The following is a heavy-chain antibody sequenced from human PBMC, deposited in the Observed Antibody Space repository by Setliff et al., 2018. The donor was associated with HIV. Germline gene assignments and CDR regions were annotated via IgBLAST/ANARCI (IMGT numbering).Heavy chain of an antibody. CDR2: IIPKSDTT. J-gene: IGHJ5*02. CDR1: GYSFTSYG. Sequence: PGESLKISCKGSGYSFTSYGISWVRQAPGQGLEWMGKIIPKSDTTTYAQKFQGRVTMTADKSSNTAYMELTSLTSEDTAVYYCAKCGRTTIFGVVNINWFDPWGQGTLVTVSS. V-gene: IGHV1-69*06. CDR3: AKCGRTTIFGVVNINWFDP. D-gene: IGHD3-3*01.